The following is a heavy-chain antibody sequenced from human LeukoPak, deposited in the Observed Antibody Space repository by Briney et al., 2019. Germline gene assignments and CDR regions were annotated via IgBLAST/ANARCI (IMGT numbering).Heavy chain of an antibody. V-gene: IGHV3-74*01. J-gene: IGHJ3*02. Sequence: GGSLRLSCAASGFNFRNYWMHWVRQAPGQGLVWVSRINSDGSSTSYADSVKGRFTISRDNAENTLYLQINSLRAEDTAVYYCAKIAGTRGDAFDIWGQGTMVTVSS. CDR1: GFNFRNYW. CDR2: INSDGSST. D-gene: IGHD6-13*01. CDR3: AKIAGTRGDAFDI.